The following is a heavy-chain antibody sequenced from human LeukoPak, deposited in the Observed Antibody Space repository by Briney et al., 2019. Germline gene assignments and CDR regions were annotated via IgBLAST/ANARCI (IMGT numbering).Heavy chain of an antibody. CDR1: GGSFSGYY. D-gene: IGHD3-10*01. Sequence: PSETLSLTCAVYGGSFSGYYWSWIRQPPGKGLEWIGEISHSGSTNYNPSLKSRVTISVDTSKNQFSLKLSSVTAADTAVYYCARGGWAFGFRELSIHNWFDPWGQGTLVTVSS. J-gene: IGHJ5*02. CDR2: ISHSGST. CDR3: ARGGWAFGFRELSIHNWFDP. V-gene: IGHV4-34*01.